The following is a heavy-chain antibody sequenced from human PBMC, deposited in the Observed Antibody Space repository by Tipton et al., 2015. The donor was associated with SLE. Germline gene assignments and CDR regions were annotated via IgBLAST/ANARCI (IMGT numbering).Heavy chain of an antibody. CDR2: IHYSGSIQYGGST. V-gene: IGHV4-39*07. J-gene: IGHJ4*02. Sequence: TVSGGSITTNTYFTAWTRQPPGKGLEWIGSIHYSGSIQYGGSTYYNPSLKSRVSMSVDTSKNQFSLRLTSVTTADTAVYYCARGGGSYLAYWGQGTLVTVSS. CDR1: GGSITTNTYF. CDR3: ARGGGSYLAY. D-gene: IGHD1-26*01.